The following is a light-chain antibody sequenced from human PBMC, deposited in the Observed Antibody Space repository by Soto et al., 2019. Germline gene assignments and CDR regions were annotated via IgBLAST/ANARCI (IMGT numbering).Light chain of an antibody. CDR1: SSDVGGYNY. J-gene: IGLJ1*01. V-gene: IGLV2-14*01. CDR3: SSCTSSSTTP. Sequence: QSVLAQPASVSGSPGQSITISCTGTSSDVGGYNYVSWYQQHPGKAPKLMIYDVSNRPSGVSNRFSGSKSGNTASLTISGLQAEDEADYYCSSCTSSSTTPFGTGTKVTV. CDR2: DVS.